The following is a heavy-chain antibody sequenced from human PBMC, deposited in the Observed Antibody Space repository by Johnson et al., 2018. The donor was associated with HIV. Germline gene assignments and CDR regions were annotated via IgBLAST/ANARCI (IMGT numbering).Heavy chain of an antibody. V-gene: IGHV3-20*04. CDR2: INWNGGST. D-gene: IGHD3-3*01. Sequence: VQLVESGGRVVQPGRSLRLSCAASGFTFNSYGMHWVRQAPGKGLEWVSGINWNGGSTGYADSVKGRFTISRDNTKNSLYLQMNSLRAEDTALYYCARDGAGYNFWSDYRSDVFDIWGQGTLVTVSS. CDR3: ARDGAGYNFWSDYRSDVFDI. CDR1: GFTFNSYG. J-gene: IGHJ3*02.